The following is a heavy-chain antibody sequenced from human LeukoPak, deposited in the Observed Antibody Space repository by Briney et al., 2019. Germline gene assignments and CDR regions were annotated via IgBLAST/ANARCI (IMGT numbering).Heavy chain of an antibody. CDR3: ARDRGDYYDSSGYYYVSY. Sequence: SVKVSCKASGGTFSSYTISWVRQAPGQGLEWMGRIIPTLGIGNYAQKFQGRVTITADKSTSTAYMELSSLRSEDTAVYYCARDRGDYYDSSGYYYVSYWGQGTLVSVSS. D-gene: IGHD3-22*01. CDR1: GGTFSSYT. V-gene: IGHV1-69*04. J-gene: IGHJ4*02. CDR2: IIPTLGIG.